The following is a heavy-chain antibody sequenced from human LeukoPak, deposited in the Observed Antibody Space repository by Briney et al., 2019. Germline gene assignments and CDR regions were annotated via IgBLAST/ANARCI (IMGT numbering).Heavy chain of an antibody. CDR2: IIPILGIA. Sequence: SVKVSCKASGGTFSSYTISWVREAPGQGLEWMGRIIPILGIANYAQKFQGRVTITADKSTSTAYMELSSLRSGDKAVYYCAIQVGVETATMVRRVMIYWGQGTLVTVS. D-gene: IGHD3-10*01. CDR3: AIQVGVETATMVRRVMIY. J-gene: IGHJ4*02. V-gene: IGHV1-69*02. CDR1: GGTFSSYT.